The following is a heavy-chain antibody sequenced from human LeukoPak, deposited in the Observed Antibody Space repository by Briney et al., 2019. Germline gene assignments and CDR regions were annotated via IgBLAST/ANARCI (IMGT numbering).Heavy chain of an antibody. D-gene: IGHD2-15*01. CDR2: IVVGSGNT. CDR3: AADHCSGGSCYSVL. CDR1: GFTFTSSA. V-gene: IGHV1-58*02. J-gene: IGHJ4*02. Sequence: TSVKVSCKASGFTFTSSAMQWVRQARGQRLEWIGWIVVGSGNTNYAQKFQERVTITRDMSTSTAYMELSSLRPEDTAVYYCAADHCSGGSCYSVLWGQGTLVTVSS.